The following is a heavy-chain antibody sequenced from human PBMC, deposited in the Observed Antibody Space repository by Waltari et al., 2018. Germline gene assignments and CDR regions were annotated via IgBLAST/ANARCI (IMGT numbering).Heavy chain of an antibody. D-gene: IGHD4-17*01. CDR2: IYTSGST. CDR1: GGSISSGSYY. V-gene: IGHV4-61*09. J-gene: IGHJ1*01. CDR3: ARAMGYGDYYFQH. Sequence: QVQLQESGPGLVKPSQTLSLTCTVSGGSISSGSYYWSWIRQPAGKGLEWIGYIYTSGSTNYNPSLKSRVTILVDTSKNQFSLKLSSVTAADTAVYYCARAMGYGDYYFQHWGQGTLVTVSS.